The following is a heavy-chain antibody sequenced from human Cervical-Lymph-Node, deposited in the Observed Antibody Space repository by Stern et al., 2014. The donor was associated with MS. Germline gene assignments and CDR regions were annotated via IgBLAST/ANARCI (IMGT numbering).Heavy chain of an antibody. CDR2: LYYSGNT. Sequence: VQLVESGPGLVKPSETLSLTCTVSGGSISSNYWSWIRQPPGKGLEWIGYLYYSGNTKYNPSLKSRVTTSEDTPKNRFSLSLSSVTAADTAVYYCARHGPPRRRDDSNHPNFDYWGPGTLVAVSS. CDR3: ARHGPPRRRDDSNHPNFDY. D-gene: IGHD5-24*01. CDR1: GGSISSNY. J-gene: IGHJ4*02. V-gene: IGHV4-59*08.